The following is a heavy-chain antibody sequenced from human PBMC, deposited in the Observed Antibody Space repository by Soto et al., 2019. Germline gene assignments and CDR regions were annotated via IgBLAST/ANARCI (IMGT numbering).Heavy chain of an antibody. V-gene: IGHV4-30-4*01. J-gene: IGHJ2*01. CDR2: IYDSGST. D-gene: IGHD4-17*01. CDR1: GGSISGGVYY. Sequence: QVQLQESGPGLVKPSETLSLTCTVSGGSISGGVYYWSWIRQPPGKGLEWIGYIYDSGSTYYNPSLKSRVTISVDTSKNQFSLRLSSVTAADTAVYYCAREIIPLTTDWYFDLWVRGTLVTVSS. CDR3: AREIIPLTTDWYFDL.